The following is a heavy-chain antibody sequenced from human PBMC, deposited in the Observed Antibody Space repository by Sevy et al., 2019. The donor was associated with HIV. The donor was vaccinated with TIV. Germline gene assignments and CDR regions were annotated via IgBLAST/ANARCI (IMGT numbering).Heavy chain of an antibody. CDR3: ARGGPNQHQLDYFDY. D-gene: IGHD6-13*01. Sequence: SETLSLTCTVSGVSISNYYWAWIRQPPGKGLECVGFSGSTNYNPSLKSRVTTSVDTSKNHFYLKLSSVTVADTAIYYCARGGPNQHQLDYFDYWGQGTLVTVSS. CDR1: GVSISNYY. V-gene: IGHV4-59*01. CDR2: SGST. J-gene: IGHJ4*02.